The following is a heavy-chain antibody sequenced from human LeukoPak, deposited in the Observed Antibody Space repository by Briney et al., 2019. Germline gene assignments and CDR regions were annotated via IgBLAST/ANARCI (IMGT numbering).Heavy chain of an antibody. J-gene: IGHJ4*02. Sequence: HPGGSLRLSCAASGFTFSSYWMSWVRQAPGKGLEWVANIKQDGSEKYYVDSVKGRFTISRDSAKNSLYLQMNSLRAEDTAVYYCARDLNYYDSSGYFDYWGQGTLVTVSS. V-gene: IGHV3-7*01. CDR2: IKQDGSEK. D-gene: IGHD3-22*01. CDR3: ARDLNYYDSSGYFDY. CDR1: GFTFSSYW.